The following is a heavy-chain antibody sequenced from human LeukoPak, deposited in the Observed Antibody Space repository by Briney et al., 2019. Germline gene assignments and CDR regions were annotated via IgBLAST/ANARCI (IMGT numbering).Heavy chain of an antibody. CDR3: ARGSYCSSTSCFYYYYYYGMDV. CDR1: GGSFSGYY. V-gene: IGHV4-34*01. J-gene: IGHJ6*02. Sequence: SETLSLTCAVYGGSFSGYYWSWLRQPPGKGLEWIGEINHSGSTNYNPSLKSPVTISVDTSKNQFSLKLSSVTAADTAVYYCARGSYCSSTSCFYYYYYYGMDVWGQGTTVTVSS. CDR2: INHSGST. D-gene: IGHD2-2*01.